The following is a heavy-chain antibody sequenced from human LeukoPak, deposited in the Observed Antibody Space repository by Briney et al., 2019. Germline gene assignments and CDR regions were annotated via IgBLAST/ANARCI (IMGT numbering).Heavy chain of an antibody. J-gene: IGHJ4*02. Sequence: SETLSLTCTVSGGSISSYYWSWIRQPPGKGLEWIGYIYYSGSTNYNPTLKSRVTISVDTSKNQFSLKLSSVTAADTAVYYCARDRGYFDWPWGQGTLVTVSS. CDR3: ARDRGYFDWP. CDR1: GGSISSYY. CDR2: IYYSGST. D-gene: IGHD3-9*01. V-gene: IGHV4-59*08.